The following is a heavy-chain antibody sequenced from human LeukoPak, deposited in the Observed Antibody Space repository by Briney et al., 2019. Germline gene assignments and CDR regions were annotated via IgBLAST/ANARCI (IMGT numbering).Heavy chain of an antibody. Sequence: PGGSLRLSCAASGFTFSSYGMHWVRQAPGKGLEWVAVISYDGSNKYYADSVKGRFTISRDNSKNTLYLQMNSLRAEDTAVYYCAKNRPRGVEMATIFDYWGQGTLVTVSS. CDR2: ISYDGSNK. D-gene: IGHD5-24*01. CDR1: GFTFSSYG. V-gene: IGHV3-30*18. J-gene: IGHJ4*02. CDR3: AKNRPRGVEMATIFDY.